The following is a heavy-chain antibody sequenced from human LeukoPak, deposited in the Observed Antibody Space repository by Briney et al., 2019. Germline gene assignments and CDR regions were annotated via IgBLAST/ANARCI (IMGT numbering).Heavy chain of an antibody. CDR2: INSDGSST. J-gene: IGHJ4*02. CDR1: GFTFSSYW. V-gene: IGHV3-74*01. CDR3: ARDLYKYDYVWGSCPDY. D-gene: IGHD3-16*01. Sequence: PGGSLRLSCAASGFTFSSYWMPWVRQAPGKGLVWVSRINSDGSSTSYADSVKGRFTISRDNAKNTLYLQMNSLRAEDTAVYYCARDLYKYDYVWGSCPDYWGQGTLVTVSS.